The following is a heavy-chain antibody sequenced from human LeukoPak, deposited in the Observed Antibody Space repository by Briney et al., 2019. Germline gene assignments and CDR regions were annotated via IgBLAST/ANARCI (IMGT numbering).Heavy chain of an antibody. V-gene: IGHV1-18*01. D-gene: IGHD3-16*02. Sequence: ASVKVSCKASGYTFTSYGISWVRQAPGQGLEWMGWISAYNGNTNYAQKLQGRVTMTTDTSTSTAYMELRSLRSDDTAVYYGARIMITFGGVIVIREVDYWGQGTLVTVSS. CDR3: ARIMITFGGVIVIREVDY. CDR1: GYTFTSYG. CDR2: ISAYNGNT. J-gene: IGHJ4*02.